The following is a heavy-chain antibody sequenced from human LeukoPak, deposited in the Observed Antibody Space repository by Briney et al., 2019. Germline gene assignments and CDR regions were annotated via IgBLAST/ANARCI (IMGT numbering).Heavy chain of an antibody. J-gene: IGHJ4*02. CDR3: ARHSNLGLYHFDC. V-gene: IGHV4-38-2*01. Sequence: SETLSLTCAVSGYSISSGYYWGWIRQPPGKGLEWIGSLYHSGSTYYNSSLKSRVTISVDTSKNQFSLKLNSVTAADTAVYYCARHSNLGLYHFDCWGQGTLVTVSS. CDR2: LYHSGST. D-gene: IGHD7-27*01. CDR1: GYSISSGYY.